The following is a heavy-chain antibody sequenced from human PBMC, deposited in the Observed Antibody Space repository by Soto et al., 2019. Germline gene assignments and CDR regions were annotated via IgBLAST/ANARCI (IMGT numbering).Heavy chain of an antibody. CDR2: INAGNGDA. CDR3: ARGQQRVEVNYWGY. Sequence: QVHLVQSGAEVKKPGASVRVSCKASGYTFIDYAIHWVRQAPGQRFEWMGWINAGNGDAQYSQKFRDRVTISRDTSASPAYMELNSLRYEDTAIDYCARGQQRVEVNYWGYWGRGTLVAV. D-gene: IGHD6-13*01. V-gene: IGHV1-3*01. J-gene: IGHJ4*02. CDR1: GYTFIDYA.